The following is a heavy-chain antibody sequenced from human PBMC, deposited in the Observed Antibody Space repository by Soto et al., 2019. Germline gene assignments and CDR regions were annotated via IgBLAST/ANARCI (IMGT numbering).Heavy chain of an antibody. D-gene: IGHD3-22*01. V-gene: IGHV2-5*01. J-gene: IGHJ4*02. CDR1: GFSLITSGVG. CDR2: IYWNDNK. Sequence: QITLKESGPTLVKPTQTLTLTCRFSGFSLITSGVGVGWIRQPPGKALEWLALIYWNDNKEYSPSLKSRLTITKEPSKNQVVLTMTNMDPVDTATYYCAHTSGFYFQSFDFWGQGNMVSVSP. CDR3: AHTSGFYFQSFDF.